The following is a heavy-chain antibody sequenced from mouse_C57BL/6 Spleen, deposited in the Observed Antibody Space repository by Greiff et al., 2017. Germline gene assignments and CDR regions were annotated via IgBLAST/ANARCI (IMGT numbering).Heavy chain of an antibody. Sequence: EVKLEESGGGLVKPGGSLKLSCAASGFTFSSYTMSWVRQTPEKRLEWVATISGGGGNTYYPDSVKGRFTIARDNAKNTLYLQMSSLRSEDTALYYCARQTSYYGSSRGYFDVWGTGTTVTVSS. J-gene: IGHJ1*03. D-gene: IGHD1-1*01. CDR3: ARQTSYYGSSRGYFDV. V-gene: IGHV5-9*01. CDR2: ISGGGGNT. CDR1: GFTFSSYT.